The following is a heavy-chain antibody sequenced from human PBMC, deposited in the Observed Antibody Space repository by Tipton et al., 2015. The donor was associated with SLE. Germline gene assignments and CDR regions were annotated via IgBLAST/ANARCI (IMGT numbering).Heavy chain of an antibody. V-gene: IGHV3-23*01. Sequence: GSLRLSCAASGFTFSNYAMSWVRQAPGKGLEWVSSISGSGGSTFYADSVKGRFTISRDNSKNRLYVQMNSLRGEDTAVYYCARVPPGYYDYGYFDYWGQGTLVTVSS. CDR1: GFTFSNYA. D-gene: IGHD3-16*01. J-gene: IGHJ4*02. CDR2: ISGSGGST. CDR3: ARVPPGYYDYGYFDY.